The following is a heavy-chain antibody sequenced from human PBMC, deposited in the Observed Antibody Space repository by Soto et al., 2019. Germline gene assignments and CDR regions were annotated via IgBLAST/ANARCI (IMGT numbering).Heavy chain of an antibody. V-gene: IGHV3-11*01. Sequence: QVQLVESGGGLVKPGGSLRLSCAASGFTFSDYYMSWLRQAPGKGLEWVSYISSSGSTIYYADSVTGRFTSSRDNAKNSLYLQMNSRRAAESAVYYCARPRRYCSGGGCSSGYDYYYIDVWGKGTTVTVSS. J-gene: IGHJ6*03. CDR1: GFTFSDYY. CDR2: ISSSGSTI. CDR3: ARPRRYCSGGGCSSGYDYYYIDV. D-gene: IGHD2-15*01.